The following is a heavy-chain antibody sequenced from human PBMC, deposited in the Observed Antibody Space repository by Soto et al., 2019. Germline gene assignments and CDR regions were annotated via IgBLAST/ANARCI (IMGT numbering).Heavy chain of an antibody. CDR2: FNPNSGGT. D-gene: IGHD1-26*01. CDR3: AKGGAIVEAGTRVYLYTDMDV. V-gene: IGHV1-2*02. Sequence: SLKVSCKASGCSITSYYVLCGRRAPGQRRQGMGWFNPNSGGTFLEQRFEGRVTMNRDTSIGTASMELRGLTSDATAEYYYAKGGAIVEAGTRVYLYTDMDVWGQGTTVTVSS. J-gene: IGHJ6*02. CDR1: GCSITSYY.